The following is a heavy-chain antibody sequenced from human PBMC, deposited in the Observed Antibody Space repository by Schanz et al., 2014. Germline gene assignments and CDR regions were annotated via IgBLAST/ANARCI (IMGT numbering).Heavy chain of an antibody. D-gene: IGHD6-25*01. CDR3: ARGQRRTIGRPFGP. CDR1: GGTFSTYP. CDR2: INPSGGST. J-gene: IGHJ5*02. V-gene: IGHV1-46*01. Sequence: QLQLVQSGAEVKKPGSSMKVSCKASGGTFSTYPINWLRQAPGQGLEWMGMINPSGGSTTYAQKFQGRVAMTRDVSISTAYMELSSLASEDTAVYYCARGQRRTIGRPFGPWGQGTLVTVSS.